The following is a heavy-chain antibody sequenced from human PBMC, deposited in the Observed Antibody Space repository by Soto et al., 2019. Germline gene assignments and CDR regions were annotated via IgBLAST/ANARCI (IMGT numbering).Heavy chain of an antibody. V-gene: IGHV1-46*01. D-gene: IGHD5-18*01. J-gene: IGHJ4*02. CDR2: INPSGGST. CDR3: ARGEFIEYSYGPGSGY. CDR1: GYTFTSYY. Sequence: ASVKVSCKASGYTFTSYYMHWVRQAPGQGLEWMGIINPSGGSTSYAQKFQGRVTMTRDTSTSTVYMELSSLRSEDTAVYYCARGEFIEYSYGPGSGYWGQGTLVTSPQ.